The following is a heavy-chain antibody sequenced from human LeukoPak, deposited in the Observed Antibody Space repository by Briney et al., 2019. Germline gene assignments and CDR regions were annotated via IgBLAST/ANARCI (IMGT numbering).Heavy chain of an antibody. V-gene: IGHV3-7*01. CDR2: IKQDGSDK. J-gene: IGHJ5*02. CDR3: ARAVAENWFDP. CDR1: GFTFSSYW. Sequence: GGSLRLSCAASGFTFSSYWMSWVRQATGKGLEWVANIKQDGSDKYYVDSVKGRFTISRDNAKNSVYLQMNSLRAEDTALYYCARAVAENWFDPWGQGTLVTVSS.